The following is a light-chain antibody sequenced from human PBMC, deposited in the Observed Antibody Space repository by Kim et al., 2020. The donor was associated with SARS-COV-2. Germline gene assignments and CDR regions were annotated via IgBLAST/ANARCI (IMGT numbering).Light chain of an antibody. J-gene: IGKJ2*01. CDR2: AAS. V-gene: IGKV1-6*01. CDR1: QGIRND. Sequence: SASVGDRVPITCRASQGIRNDLGWYQQKPGKAPKLLIYAASSLQSGVPSRFSGSGSGTDFTLTISSLQPEDCATYYCLQDYNYPRTFGQGTKLEI. CDR3: LQDYNYPRT.